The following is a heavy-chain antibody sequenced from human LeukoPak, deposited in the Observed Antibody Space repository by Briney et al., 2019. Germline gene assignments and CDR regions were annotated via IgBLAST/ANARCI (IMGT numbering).Heavy chain of an antibody. D-gene: IGHD3-10*01. Sequence: SETLSLTCAVYGGSISSSSYYWGWIRQPPGKGLEWIGSIYYSGSTYYNPSLKSRVTISVDTSKNQFSLKLTSLTAADTAIYYCTKGRGIWGQGTLVTVSS. CDR1: GGSISSSSYY. CDR2: IYYSGST. CDR3: TKGRGI. J-gene: IGHJ4*02. V-gene: IGHV4-39*07.